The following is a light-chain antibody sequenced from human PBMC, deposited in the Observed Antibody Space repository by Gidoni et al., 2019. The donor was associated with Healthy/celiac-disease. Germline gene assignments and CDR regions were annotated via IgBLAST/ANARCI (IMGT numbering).Light chain of an antibody. V-gene: IGKV1-9*01. CDR3: QQLNSYSYT. CDR1: QGISSY. J-gene: IGKJ2*01. CDR2: AAS. Sequence: IQLTQSPSSLSASVGDRVTITCRASQGISSYLAWYQQKPGKAPKLLSYAASTLQSGVPSRFSGSGSGTDFTLTISSLQPEDFATYYCQQLNSYSYTFGQGTKLEIK.